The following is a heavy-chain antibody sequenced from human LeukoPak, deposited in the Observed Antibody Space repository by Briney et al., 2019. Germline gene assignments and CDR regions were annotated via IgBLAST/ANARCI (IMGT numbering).Heavy chain of an antibody. CDR2: ISSNGGST. CDR3: ARSPPRGGAMGPLFDY. J-gene: IGHJ4*02. Sequence: GGSLRLSCAASGFTFSSYAMHWVRQAPGKGLEYVSAISSNGGSTYYANSVKGRFTISRDNSKNTLYLQMGSLRAEDMAVYYCARSPPRGGAMGPLFDYWGQGTLVTVSS. V-gene: IGHV3-64*01. D-gene: IGHD3-16*01. CDR1: GFTFSSYA.